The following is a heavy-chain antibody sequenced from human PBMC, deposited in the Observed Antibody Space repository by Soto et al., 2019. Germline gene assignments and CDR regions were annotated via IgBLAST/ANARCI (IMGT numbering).Heavy chain of an antibody. CDR2: IYHSGST. Sequence: QVQLQESGPGLVEPSGTLSLTCAVSGGSVSSTNWWSWVRQPPGKGLEWIGEIYHSGSTYYNPSLKSRVTISVDKSKNQFCLRLSSVTAADTAVYFCARDRAVSARGSFDYWGQGTLVTVSS. J-gene: IGHJ4*02. CDR3: ARDRAVSARGSFDY. CDR1: GGSVSSTNW. D-gene: IGHD6-19*01. V-gene: IGHV4-4*02.